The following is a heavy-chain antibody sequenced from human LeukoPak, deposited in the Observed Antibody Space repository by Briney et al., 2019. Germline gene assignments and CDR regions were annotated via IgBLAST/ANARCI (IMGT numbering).Heavy chain of an antibody. CDR1: GFTYSSYS. J-gene: IGHJ4*02. CDR3: ARELMGLTLIVVVNPIAY. CDR2: ISSTSSYI. Sequence: GGSLTLSCAASGFTYSSYSMNWVRQAPGKGLEWVSSISSTSSYIYYADSVKGRFTISRDNAKNSLFLQMNSLRAEDTAVYYCARELMGLTLIVVVNPIAYWARGTLVTVSS. V-gene: IGHV3-21*01. D-gene: IGHD3-22*01.